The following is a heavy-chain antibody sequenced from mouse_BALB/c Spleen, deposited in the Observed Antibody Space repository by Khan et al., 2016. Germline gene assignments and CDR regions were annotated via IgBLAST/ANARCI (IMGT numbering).Heavy chain of an antibody. CDR1: GYTFTSYW. J-gene: IGHJ4*01. Sequence: QVQLQQPGAELVKPGASVKLSCKASGYTFTSYWMHWVKQRPGQGLEWIGEINPSNGRTNYNEKFKSKATLTVDKSSSTAYMQLSSLTSEDSAVYYCGVRRSGMDYWGQGTSVTVSS. CDR2: INPSNGRT. D-gene: IGHD2-14*01. CDR3: GVRRSGMDY. V-gene: IGHV1S81*02.